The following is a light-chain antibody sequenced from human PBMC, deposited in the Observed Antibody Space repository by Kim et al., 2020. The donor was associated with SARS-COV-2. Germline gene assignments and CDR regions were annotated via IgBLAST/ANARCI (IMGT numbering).Light chain of an antibody. Sequence: ASVGDRDTITCRASQGISNSLAWYRQKPGKVPMLLIYGASTLQSGVPSRFSGSGSGTDFTLTISSLQPEDAATYYCQKYNSAPWTFGQGTKVEIK. CDR3: QKYNSAPWT. J-gene: IGKJ1*01. CDR2: GAS. V-gene: IGKV1-27*01. CDR1: QGISNS.